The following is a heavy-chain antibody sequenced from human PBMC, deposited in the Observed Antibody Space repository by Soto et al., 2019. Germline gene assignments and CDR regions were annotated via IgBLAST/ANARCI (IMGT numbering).Heavy chain of an antibody. CDR1: GLTSSTYG. CDR3: AKRLTTVTTVFDY. CDR2: ISGSGGST. V-gene: IGHV3-23*01. D-gene: IGHD4-17*01. Sequence: PGGSLRLSCAASGLTSSTYGMSWARQAPGKGLEWVSGISGSGGSTYYADSVKGRFTISRDNSKNMLYLQMNSLRAEDTAVYYCAKRLTTVTTVFDYWGQGTLVTVS. J-gene: IGHJ4*02.